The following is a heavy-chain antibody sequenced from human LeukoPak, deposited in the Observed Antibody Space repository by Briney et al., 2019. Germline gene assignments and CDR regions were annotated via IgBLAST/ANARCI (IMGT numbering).Heavy chain of an antibody. V-gene: IGHV3-33*01. CDR3: ARGGNYGLAFHY. CDR1: GFTFSNSG. Sequence: GGSLRLSCAASGFTFSNSGMHWVRQAPGKGLEWVAFIFFDGSKKYYADSVKDRFTVSRDNSNNTLILQLNRLRAEDTAVYYCARGGNYGLAFHYWGQGILVTVSS. D-gene: IGHD1-7*01. J-gene: IGHJ4*02. CDR2: IFFDGSKK.